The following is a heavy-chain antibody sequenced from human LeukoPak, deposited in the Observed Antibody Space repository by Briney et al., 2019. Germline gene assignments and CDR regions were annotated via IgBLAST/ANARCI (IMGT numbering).Heavy chain of an antibody. CDR2: ISGSGGST. J-gene: IGHJ4*02. Sequence: GGSLRLSCAASGFTFSSYAMSWVRQAPGKGLEWVSAISGSGGSTYYADSVKGRFTISRGNSKNTLYLQMNSLRAEDTAVYYCAKYDSSSWYLSIFDYWGQGTLVTVSS. D-gene: IGHD6-13*01. CDR3: AKYDSSSWYLSIFDY. CDR1: GFTFSSYA. V-gene: IGHV3-23*01.